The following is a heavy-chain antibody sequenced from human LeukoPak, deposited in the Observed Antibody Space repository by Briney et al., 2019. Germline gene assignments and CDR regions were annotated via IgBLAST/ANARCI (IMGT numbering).Heavy chain of an antibody. J-gene: IGHJ4*02. V-gene: IGHV4-34*01. CDR1: GGSFSGYY. CDR3: ARWPLAYFDY. Sequence: SETLPLTCAVYGGSFSGYYWSWIRQPPGKGLEWIGEINHSGSTNYNPSLKSRVTISVDTSKNQFSLKLSSVTAADTAVYYCARWPLAYFDYWGQGTLVTVSS. CDR2: INHSGST.